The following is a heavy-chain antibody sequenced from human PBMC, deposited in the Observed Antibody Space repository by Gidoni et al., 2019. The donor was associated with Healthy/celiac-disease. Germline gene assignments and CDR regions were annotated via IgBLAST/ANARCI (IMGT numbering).Heavy chain of an antibody. CDR2: IYHSGST. Sequence: QVQLQESGPGLVKPSGTLSLTCAVSGGSISSSNWGSWVRQPPGKGLEWIGEIYHSGSTNYNPSLKRRVTISVDKSKNQFSLKLSSVTAADTAVYYCARASPYGDYFYYYYYMDVWGKGTTVTLSS. D-gene: IGHD4-17*01. CDR1: GGSISSSNW. CDR3: ARASPYGDYFYYYYYMDV. V-gene: IGHV4-4*02. J-gene: IGHJ6*03.